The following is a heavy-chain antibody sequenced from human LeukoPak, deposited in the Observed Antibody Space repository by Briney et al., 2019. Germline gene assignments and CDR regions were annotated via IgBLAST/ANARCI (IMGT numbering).Heavy chain of an antibody. CDR3: ARAKRRSTVTTPYYFDY. CDR2: INHSGST. CDR1: GGSFSGYY. J-gene: IGHJ4*02. D-gene: IGHD4-17*01. V-gene: IGHV4-34*01. Sequence: SETLSLTCAVYGGSFSGYYWSWIRQPPGKGLEWIGEINHSGSTNYNPSLKSRVTISVDTSKNQFSLKLSSVTAADTAVYYCARAKRRSTVTTPYYFDYWGQGTLVTVSS.